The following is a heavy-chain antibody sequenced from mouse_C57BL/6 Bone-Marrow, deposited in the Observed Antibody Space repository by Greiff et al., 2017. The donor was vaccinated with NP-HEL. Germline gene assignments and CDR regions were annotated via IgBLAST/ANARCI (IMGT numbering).Heavy chain of an antibody. V-gene: IGHV1-19*01. Sequence: VQLQQSGPVLVKPGASVKMSCKASGYTFTDYYMNWVKQSHGKSLEWIGVINPYNGGTSYNQKFKGKATLTVDKSSSTAYMELNSLTSEDSAGYYCARWGSYGFAYWGQGTLVTVSA. CDR2: INPYNGGT. CDR3: ARWGSYGFAY. D-gene: IGHD1-1*02. J-gene: IGHJ3*01. CDR1: GYTFTDYY.